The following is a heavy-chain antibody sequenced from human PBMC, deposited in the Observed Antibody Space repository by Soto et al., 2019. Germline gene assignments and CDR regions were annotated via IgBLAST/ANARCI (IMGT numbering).Heavy chain of an antibody. CDR3: AREVNNYYGMDC. Sequence: QVQLQESGPGLVKPSQTLSLTCSISGASISSDDGYWSWFRQPPGKGLEWIGYISYSGSTYYNPSLKSRISISVDTTRTQCSLILSSVTAADTAVFYCAREVNNYYGMDCWAQGTTVTASS. J-gene: IGHJ6*02. CDR2: ISYSGST. CDR1: GASISSDDGY. V-gene: IGHV4-30-4*01.